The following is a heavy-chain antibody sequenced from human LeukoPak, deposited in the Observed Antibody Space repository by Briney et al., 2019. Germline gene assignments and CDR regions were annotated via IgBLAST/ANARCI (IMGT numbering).Heavy chain of an antibody. CDR1: GFTFDYYW. Sequence: GGSLRLSCAASGFTFDYYWMHWVRQAPGKGLMWVSRINTDGSNTHYADSVKGRFTISRDNAKNTLYLQMNSLRAEDTAVYYCARASYSSGWYFDYWGQGTLVTVSS. D-gene: IGHD6-19*01. CDR2: INTDGSNT. V-gene: IGHV3-74*01. CDR3: ARASYSSGWYFDY. J-gene: IGHJ4*02.